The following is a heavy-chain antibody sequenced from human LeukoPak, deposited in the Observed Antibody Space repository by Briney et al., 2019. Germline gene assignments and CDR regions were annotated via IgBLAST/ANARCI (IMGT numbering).Heavy chain of an antibody. CDR1: GGSISSYY. D-gene: IGHD1-26*01. CDR3: ARGGSGSFNWFDP. V-gene: IGHV4-59*01. Sequence: SETLSLTCAVYGGSISSYYWSWIRQPPGKGLEWIGYIYYSGSTNYNPSLKSRVTISVDTSKNQFSLKLSSVTAADTAVYYCARGGSGSFNWFDPWGQGTLVTVSS. J-gene: IGHJ5*02. CDR2: IYYSGST.